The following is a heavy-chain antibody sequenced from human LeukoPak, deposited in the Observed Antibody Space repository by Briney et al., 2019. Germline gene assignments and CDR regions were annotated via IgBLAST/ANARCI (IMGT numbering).Heavy chain of an antibody. D-gene: IGHD6-13*01. CDR2: INPNSGDT. CDR1: GYTFTAYY. V-gene: IGHV1-2*02. J-gene: IGHJ4*02. CDR3: ARDPSPGAAGDY. Sequence: ASVKVSCKTSGYTFTAYYIHWVRQAPGQGLEWMGWINPNSGDTNHAQKFQGRVTVTTDRSISTAFMELSRLRSDDTAVYYCARDPSPGAAGDYWGQGTLVTVSS.